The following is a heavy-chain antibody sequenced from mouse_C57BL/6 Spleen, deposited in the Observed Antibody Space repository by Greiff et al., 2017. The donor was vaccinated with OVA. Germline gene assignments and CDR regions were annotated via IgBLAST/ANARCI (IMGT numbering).Heavy chain of an antibody. V-gene: IGHV1-7*01. CDR2: INPSGGYT. J-gene: IGHJ2*01. CDR1: GYTFTSYW. Sequence: QVQLQQSGAELAKPGASVKLSCTASGYTFTSYWMHWVKQRPGQGLEWIGYINPSGGYTKYTQKFKDKATLTADKSSSTAYMQLSSLTSEDSAVYYCARNSGDRGYYFDDWGQGTTLTVSS. CDR3: ARNSGDRGYYFDD. D-gene: IGHD3-2*01.